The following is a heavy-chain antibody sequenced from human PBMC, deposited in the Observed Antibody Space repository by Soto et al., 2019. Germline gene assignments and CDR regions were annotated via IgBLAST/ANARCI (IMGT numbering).Heavy chain of an antibody. D-gene: IGHD3-22*01. J-gene: IGHJ4*02. CDR3: AKDPTYYYDSSGYYYVDY. V-gene: IGHV3-30*18. CDR2: ISYDGSNK. CDR1: GFTFSSYG. Sequence: LRLSCAASGFTFSSYGMHWVRQAPGKGLEWVAVISYDGSNKYYADSVKGRFTISRDNSKNTLYLQMNSLRAEDTAVYYCAKDPTYYYDSSGYYYVDYWGQGTPVTV.